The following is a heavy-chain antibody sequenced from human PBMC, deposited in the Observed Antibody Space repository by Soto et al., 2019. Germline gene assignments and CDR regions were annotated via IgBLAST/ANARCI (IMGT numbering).Heavy chain of an antibody. CDR1: GFTFSSYA. Sequence: PGGSLRLSCAASGFTFSSYAMSWVRQAPGKGLEWVSAISGSGGSTYYADSVKGRFTISRDNSKNTLYLQMNSLRAEDTAVYYCAKDLLDCSGGSCYRTTGYYFDYWGQGTLVTVSS. J-gene: IGHJ4*02. CDR3: AKDLLDCSGGSCYRTTGYYFDY. V-gene: IGHV3-23*01. D-gene: IGHD2-15*01. CDR2: ISGSGGST.